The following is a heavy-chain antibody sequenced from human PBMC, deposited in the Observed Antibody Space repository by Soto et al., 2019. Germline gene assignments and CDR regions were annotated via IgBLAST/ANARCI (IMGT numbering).Heavy chain of an antibody. CDR1: GFTFSSYA. CDR2: ISGSGGST. CDR3: AKEKADTGGQWLVADSYYYYGMDV. D-gene: IGHD6-19*01. Sequence: VQLLESGGGLVQPGGSLRLSCAASGFTFSSYAMSWVRQAPGKGLEWVSAISGSGGSTYYADSVKGRFTMSRDNSKNTMYLQMNSVRAEDTAVYYCAKEKADTGGQWLVADSYYYYGMDVWGQGTTVTVSS. J-gene: IGHJ6*02. V-gene: IGHV3-23*01.